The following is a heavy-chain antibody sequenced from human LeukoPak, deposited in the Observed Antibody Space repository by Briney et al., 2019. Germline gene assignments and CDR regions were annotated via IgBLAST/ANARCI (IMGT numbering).Heavy chain of an antibody. J-gene: IGHJ4*02. CDR3: ARLGAFGLYYDSSGYFDS. D-gene: IGHD3-22*01. V-gene: IGHV1-2*02. CDR1: GYTFTDHH. Sequence: ASVKVSCKASGYTFTDHHMHWVRQAPGQGLEWMGWINPKSGGTNYAQKCQGRVTMSRDTSISTTYMELSSLRSDDTAVYYCARLGAFGLYYDSSGYFDSWGQGTLVTVSS. CDR2: INPKSGGT.